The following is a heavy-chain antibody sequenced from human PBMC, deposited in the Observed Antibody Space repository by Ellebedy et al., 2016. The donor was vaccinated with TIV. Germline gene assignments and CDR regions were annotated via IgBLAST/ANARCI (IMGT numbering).Heavy chain of an antibody. D-gene: IGHD2-2*01. V-gene: IGHV4-59*01. CDR1: GGSLSDNY. Sequence: GSLRLSCAVSGGSLSDNYWTWIRQPPGKGLEWIGYLYYTGSTNYNPSLKSRVTISVNTPRNQFSLKVTSVTAADTAVYYCVSSTSMDAFDLWGQGTVVTVSS. CDR3: VSSTSMDAFDL. CDR2: LYYTGST. J-gene: IGHJ3*01.